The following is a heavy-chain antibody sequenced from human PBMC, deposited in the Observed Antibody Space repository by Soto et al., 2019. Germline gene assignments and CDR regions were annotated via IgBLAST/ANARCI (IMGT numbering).Heavy chain of an antibody. CDR1: GFTFTNYN. V-gene: IGHV3-48*02. CDR2: ISSRSTTI. Sequence: GGSLRFSCAASGFTFTNYNMNWVRQAPGKGLEWVSYISSRSTTIYYADSVKGRFTISRDNAKNSLYLQMNSLRDEDTAVYYCARDCGKGYGMDVWGQGTTVTVSS. CDR3: ARDCGKGYGMDV. J-gene: IGHJ6*02.